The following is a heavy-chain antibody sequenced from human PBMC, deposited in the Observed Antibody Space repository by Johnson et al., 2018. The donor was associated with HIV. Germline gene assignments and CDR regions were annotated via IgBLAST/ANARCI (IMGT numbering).Heavy chain of an antibody. CDR2: ISYGGNKQ. CDR1: GFTFSSYA. Sequence: QVQLVESGGGVVQPGRSLRLSCAASGFTFSSYAMHWVRQPPGKGLEWVAVISYGGNKQYYVDSVKGSFTIPRDNARETLYLQMHRLRAEDTAVYSCARVSNHAFDIWGQGTMVTVSS. V-gene: IGHV3-30-3*01. CDR3: ARVSNHAFDI. J-gene: IGHJ3*02.